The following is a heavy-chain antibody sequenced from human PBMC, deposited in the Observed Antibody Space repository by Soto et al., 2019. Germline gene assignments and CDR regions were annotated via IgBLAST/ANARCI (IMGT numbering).Heavy chain of an antibody. CDR1: RSTFSSYA. J-gene: IGHJ4*02. CDR2: ISASAGNT. Sequence: PGGSLRLSCAASRSTFSSYAMSWVRQAPGKGLEWVSAISASAGNTYYADSVKGRFTISRDNSKNTLYLQMNSLRADDTAIYYCASMSDNPDFWGQGTLVTVSS. CDR3: ASMSDNPDF. V-gene: IGHV3-23*01.